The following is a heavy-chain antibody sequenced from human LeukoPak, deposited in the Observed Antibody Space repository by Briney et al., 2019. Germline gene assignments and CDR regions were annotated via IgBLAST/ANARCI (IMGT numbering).Heavy chain of an antibody. CDR2: TYYRSKWYN. CDR1: GDSVSSNSAA. D-gene: IGHD6-19*01. J-gene: IGHJ6*02. CDR3: ARDPQQWLGNTYYYYYGMDV. V-gene: IGHV6-1*01. Sequence: KPSQTLSLTCAISGDSVSSNSAAWNWIRQSPSRGLEWLGRTYYRSKWYNDYAVSVKSRITINPDTSKNQFSLQLNSVTPEDTAVYYCARDPQQWLGNTYYYYYGMDVWGQGTTVTVSS.